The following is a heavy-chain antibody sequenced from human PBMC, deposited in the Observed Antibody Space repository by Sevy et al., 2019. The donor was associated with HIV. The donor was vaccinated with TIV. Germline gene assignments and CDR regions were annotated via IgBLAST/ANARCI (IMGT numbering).Heavy chain of an antibody. Sequence: VGSLRLSCAASGFTFSAYSMNWVRQAPGKELEWVSYIRSRSGTIYYADSVKGQFTISRDNAKSSLYLQMNGLRAEDKAVYYCARAGGDCYSKNECWFVSWGQGTLVTVSS. CDR1: GFTFSAYS. CDR2: IRSRSGTI. V-gene: IGHV3-48*01. D-gene: IGHD2-21*01. J-gene: IGHJ5*01. CDR3: ARAGGDCYSKNECWFVS.